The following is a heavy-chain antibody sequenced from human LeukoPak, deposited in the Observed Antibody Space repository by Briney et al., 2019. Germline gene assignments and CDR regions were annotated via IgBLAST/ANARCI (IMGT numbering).Heavy chain of an antibody. CDR3: LLYCSSTSCDFDY. D-gene: IGHD2-2*01. CDR1: GGTFSSYA. Sequence: GASVKVSCKASGGTFSSYAISWVRQAPGQGLEWMGRIIPILGIANYAQKFQGRVTITADKSTSTAYMELSSLRSEDTAVYYCLLYCSSTSCDFDYWGQGTLVTVSS. CDR2: IIPILGIA. J-gene: IGHJ4*02. V-gene: IGHV1-69*04.